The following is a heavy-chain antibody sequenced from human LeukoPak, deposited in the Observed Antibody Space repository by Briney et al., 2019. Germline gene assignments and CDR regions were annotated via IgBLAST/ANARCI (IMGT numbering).Heavy chain of an antibody. CDR1: GYTFSNYH. CDR2: INPNGGSR. Sequence: ASVKVSCKASGYTFSNYHMNWVRQAPGQGLEWMGIINPNGGSRNYAQKFQGRVTMTRDMSTSTVYMELSSLRSEDTAVYYCARDENIEGGGCYLAYWGQGTVVTVSS. V-gene: IGHV1-46*01. CDR3: ARDENIEGGGCYLAY. J-gene: IGHJ4*02. D-gene: IGHD2-21*02.